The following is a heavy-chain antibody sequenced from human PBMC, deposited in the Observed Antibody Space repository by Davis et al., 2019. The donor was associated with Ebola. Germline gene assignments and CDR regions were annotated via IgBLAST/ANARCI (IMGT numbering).Heavy chain of an antibody. V-gene: IGHV3-74*01. D-gene: IGHD3-10*01. Sequence: GESLKISCAASGFTFSNYWMHWVRQAPGKGLVWVSRISTDGSNTNYADSVKGRFTISRDNSKNTLYLQMNSLRAEDTAVYYCARDKYSYGSANYYTNYFDYWGQGTLVTVSS. J-gene: IGHJ4*02. CDR2: ISTDGSNT. CDR1: GFTFSNYW. CDR3: ARDKYSYGSANYYTNYFDY.